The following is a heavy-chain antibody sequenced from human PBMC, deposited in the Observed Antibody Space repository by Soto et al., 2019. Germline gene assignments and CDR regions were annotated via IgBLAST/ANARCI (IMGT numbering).Heavy chain of an antibody. V-gene: IGHV4-39*01. J-gene: IGHJ6*02. CDR2: IYSSENT. D-gene: IGHD2-2*01. CDR3: ARLNGYCISTNCHGYYGMDV. CDR1: GGSVSSSSYS. Sequence: SGTLSLTCTVSGGSVSSSSYSWGWIRQPPGKGLEWIGTIYSSENTYYNPSLMSRVTISVDTSKNQFSLKLSSVTAADTAVYYCARLNGYCISTNCHGYYGMDVWGQGTTVTVSS.